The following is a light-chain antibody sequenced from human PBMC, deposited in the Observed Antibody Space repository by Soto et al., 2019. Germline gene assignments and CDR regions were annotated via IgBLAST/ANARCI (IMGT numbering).Light chain of an antibody. J-gene: IGLJ2*01. CDR2: EVT. CDR1: SDDIGGYNF. Sequence: QSVLTQPASVSGSPGQSITISCTGTSDDIGGYNFVSWYQQHPGKAPKLLISEVTNRPSGVSNRFSGSKSGHTAYLSISGLQAGDEADYYCSSFTSKSTLIFGGGTKLTVL. CDR3: SSFTSKSTLI. V-gene: IGLV2-14*01.